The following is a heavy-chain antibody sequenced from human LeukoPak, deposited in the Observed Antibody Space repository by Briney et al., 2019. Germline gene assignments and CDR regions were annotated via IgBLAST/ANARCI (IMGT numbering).Heavy chain of an antibody. CDR3: AREGIAAAGDFDY. J-gene: IGHJ4*02. D-gene: IGHD6-13*01. CDR1: GGSISSYY. Sequence: SETLSLTCTVSGGSISSYYWSWIRQPPGKGLEWIGYIYYSGSTNYNPSLKSRVTISVDTSKNQFSLKLSSVTAADTAVYYCAREGIAAAGDFDYWGQGTLVTVSS. V-gene: IGHV4-59*01. CDR2: IYYSGST.